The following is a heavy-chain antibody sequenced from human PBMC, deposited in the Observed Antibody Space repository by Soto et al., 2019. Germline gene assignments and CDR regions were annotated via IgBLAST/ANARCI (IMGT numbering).Heavy chain of an antibody. J-gene: IGHJ4*02. V-gene: IGHV1-69*01. CDR2: IIPIFDTA. CDR1: GGTFSSYG. Sequence: QVQLVQSGAEVKKPGSSVKVSCKASGGTFSSYGISWVRQAPGQGLEWMGGIIPIFDTANYAQKFQGRVTITADESTSTAYMGLSSLRSEDTAVYYCARAPYDYGDYGGLDYWGQGTLVTVSS. D-gene: IGHD4-17*01. CDR3: ARAPYDYGDYGGLDY.